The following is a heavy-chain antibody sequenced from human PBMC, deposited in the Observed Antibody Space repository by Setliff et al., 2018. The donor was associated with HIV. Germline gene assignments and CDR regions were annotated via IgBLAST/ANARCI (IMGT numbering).Heavy chain of an antibody. CDR3: AMASYYYDSSGWVDY. CDR2: ISSTGITT. V-gene: IGHV3-48*04. J-gene: IGHJ4*02. CDR1: GFIFSNYR. Sequence: PGGSLRLSCVGSGFIFSNYRMNWVRQAPGKGLEWIAYISSTGITTYYADSVKGRFTISRDNAKNSLYLQMNSLRAEYTAVYYCAMASYYYDSSGWVDYWGQGTLVTVSS. D-gene: IGHD3-22*01.